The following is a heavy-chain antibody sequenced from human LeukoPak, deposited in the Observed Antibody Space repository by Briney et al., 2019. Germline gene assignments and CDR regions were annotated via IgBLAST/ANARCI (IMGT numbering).Heavy chain of an antibody. CDR1: GFSFSSYW. Sequence: GGSLRLSCAASGFSFSSYWMHWVRQVPGKGLVWVSRINTDGSDTKYADSVKGRFTISRDNAKNTLYLEMNSLRAEDTAVYYCASVRVESGSAANFDNLGQGTLVTVSS. CDR3: ASVRVESGSAANFDN. D-gene: IGHD3-10*02. CDR2: INTDGSDT. V-gene: IGHV3-74*03. J-gene: IGHJ4*02.